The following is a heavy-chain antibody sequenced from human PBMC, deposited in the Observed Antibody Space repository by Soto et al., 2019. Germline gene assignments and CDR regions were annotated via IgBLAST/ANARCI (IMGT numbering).Heavy chain of an antibody. CDR3: ARDHYYYDSSGNLDY. D-gene: IGHD3-22*01. J-gene: IGHJ4*02. CDR1: GFTFSTYS. V-gene: IGHV3-48*01. CDR2: ISSSGSTI. Sequence: LRLSCAASGFTFSTYSMNWVRQAPGKGLEWVAYISSSGSTIYYADSVKGRFTISRDNSKNTLYLQMNSLRAEDTAVYYCARDHYYYDSSGNLDYWGQGTLVTVSS.